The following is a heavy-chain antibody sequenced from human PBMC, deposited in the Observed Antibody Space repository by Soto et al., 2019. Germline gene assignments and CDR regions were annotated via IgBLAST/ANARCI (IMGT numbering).Heavy chain of an antibody. CDR2: ISAYNGNT. D-gene: IGHD6-13*01. CDR3: ARSRIAAPPNWFDP. Sequence: ASVKVSCKASGYTFTSYGISWVRQAPGQGLEWMGWISAYNGNTNYAQKLQGRVTMTTDTSTSTAYMELSSLRSDDTAVYYCARSRIAAPPNWFDPWGQGTLVTVSS. J-gene: IGHJ5*02. V-gene: IGHV1-18*01. CDR1: GYTFTSYG.